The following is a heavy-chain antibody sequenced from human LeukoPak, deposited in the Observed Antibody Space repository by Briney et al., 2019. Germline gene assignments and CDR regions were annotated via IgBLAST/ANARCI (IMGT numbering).Heavy chain of an antibody. CDR2: IHYSGST. J-gene: IGHJ6*03. CDR1: GGSISSYY. Sequence: SETLSLTCTVSGGSISSYYWSWIRQPPGKGLEWIGYIHYSGSTHYNPSLKSRVTIPVDTSKNQVPLKLRSVTAADTAVYYCARTTEGYAGGPGYSYYYYMDVWGKGTTVTISS. V-gene: IGHV4-59*01. CDR3: ARTTEGYAGGPGYSYYYYMDV. D-gene: IGHD5-12*01.